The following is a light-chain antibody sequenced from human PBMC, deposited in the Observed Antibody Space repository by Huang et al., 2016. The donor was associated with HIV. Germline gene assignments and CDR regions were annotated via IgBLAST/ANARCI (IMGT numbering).Light chain of an antibody. Sequence: EIVLTQSPVTLSLSPGEGASLSCRASQGVNNSYLAWYQQKPGQAPRLLIFGASNRATGVPHRCRGSESGTDFTLTISGRDPEDFAVYYCQQYGTLPYTFGQGTKLEIK. V-gene: IGKV3-20*01. J-gene: IGKJ2*01. CDR1: QGVNNSY. CDR2: GAS. CDR3: QQYGTLPYT.